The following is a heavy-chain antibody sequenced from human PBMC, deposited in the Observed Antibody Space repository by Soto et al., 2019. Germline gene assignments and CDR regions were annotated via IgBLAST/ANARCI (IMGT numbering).Heavy chain of an antibody. D-gene: IGHD3-22*01. Sequence: PGGSLRLSCAASGFIFSTYSMNWVRQTPGKGLEWVANINRSRNEKYYADSVRGRFTISRDNAKNTLYLQMNSLRAEDTAVYYCATHDSSGYYYDYWGQGTLVTVSS. CDR3: ATHDSSGYYYDY. J-gene: IGHJ4*02. CDR1: GFIFSTYS. V-gene: IGHV3-21*05. CDR2: INRSRNEK.